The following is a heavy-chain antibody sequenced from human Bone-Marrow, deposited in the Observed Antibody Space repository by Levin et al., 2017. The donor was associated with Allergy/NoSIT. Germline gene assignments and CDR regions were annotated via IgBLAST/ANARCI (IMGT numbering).Heavy chain of an antibody. D-gene: IGHD2-21*01. J-gene: IGHJ6*02. CDR3: ARRYCGDSCAPFLYYGMDV. Sequence: PGGSLRLSCAASGFTISDSAVNWVRQAPGKGLEWISYIDRSSGTTTYIADSVKGRFTISRDNAKNSVHLQMNSLSVEDTAVYYCARRYCGDSCAPFLYYGMDVWGQGTTVTVSS. V-gene: IGHV3-11*01. CDR2: IDRSSGTTT. CDR1: GFTISDSA.